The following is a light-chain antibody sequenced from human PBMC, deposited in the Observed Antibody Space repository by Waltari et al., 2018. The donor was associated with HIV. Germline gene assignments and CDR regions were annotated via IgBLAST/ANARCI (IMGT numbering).Light chain of an antibody. CDR2: GAS. J-gene: IGKJ1*01. Sequence: EIVMTQSPASLSVSPGERVTLSCRARQSVSSDEAWYQQKPGLAPRLLIYGASTRDTGIPPRFSGSGSGTAFTLTISSLQSEDFAVYYCHQYHNWPRTFGQGTKVEIK. V-gene: IGKV3-15*01. CDR1: QSVSSD. CDR3: HQYHNWPRT.